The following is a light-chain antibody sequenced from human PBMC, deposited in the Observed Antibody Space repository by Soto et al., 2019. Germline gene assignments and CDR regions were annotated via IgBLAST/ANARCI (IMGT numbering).Light chain of an antibody. CDR1: SSNIGAGYD. V-gene: IGLV1-40*01. CDR2: GNT. J-gene: IGLJ2*01. Sequence: QSVLTQPPSVSGAPGQRGTISCTGSSSNIGAGYDVHWYQPLPGRAPKLLIYGNTNRPSGVPDRFSGSKSGTSASLAITGLQAEDEADYYCLSFDSSLSVVFGGGTKVTVL. CDR3: LSFDSSLSVV.